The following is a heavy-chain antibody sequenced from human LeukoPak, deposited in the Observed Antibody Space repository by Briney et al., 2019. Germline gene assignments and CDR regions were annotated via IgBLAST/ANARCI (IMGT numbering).Heavy chain of an antibody. CDR1: GGSFSGYY. Sequence: KASETLSLTCAVYGGSFSGYYWTWIRQTPEKGLEWIGEMNPSGCTNYNPSLKSRVTISVDTSKNQFSLELSSVTAADTAVYYCARGRQDVTMIVVVMTAVSYYLDVWGKGATVTVS. J-gene: IGHJ6*03. V-gene: IGHV4-34*01. CDR2: MNPSGCT. D-gene: IGHD3-22*01. CDR3: ARGRQDVTMIVVVMTAVSYYLDV.